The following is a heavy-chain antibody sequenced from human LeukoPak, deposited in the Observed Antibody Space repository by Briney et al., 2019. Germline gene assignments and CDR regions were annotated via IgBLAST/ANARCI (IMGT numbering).Heavy chain of an antibody. CDR2: MYHSGST. CDR1: GYSISSAYY. Sequence: SETLSLTCSVSGYSISSAYYWGWIRQPPGKGLEWIGTMYHSGSTNYNPSLKSRVTISVDTSKNQFSLKLSSVTAANTAVYYCARGPPDCSSTSCYAFDAFDIWGQGTMVTVSS. J-gene: IGHJ3*02. CDR3: ARGPPDCSSTSCYAFDAFDI. V-gene: IGHV4-38-2*02. D-gene: IGHD2-2*01.